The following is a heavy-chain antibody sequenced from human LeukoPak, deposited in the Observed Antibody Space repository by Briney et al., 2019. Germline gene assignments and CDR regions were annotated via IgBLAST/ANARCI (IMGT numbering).Heavy chain of an antibody. J-gene: IGHJ4*02. CDR3: ARGDDFSGDH. D-gene: IGHD1-1*01. V-gene: IGHV3-7*04. CDR1: GFTFSNFW. CDR2: IHPEGNEK. Sequence: GGSLRLSCAVSGFTFSNFWMSWVRQAPGRGLEWVANIHPEGNEKYHVESVKGQFTISRDNTKNLLFLQMNGLRVEDTAVYYCARGDDFSGDHWGQGTLVTVSS.